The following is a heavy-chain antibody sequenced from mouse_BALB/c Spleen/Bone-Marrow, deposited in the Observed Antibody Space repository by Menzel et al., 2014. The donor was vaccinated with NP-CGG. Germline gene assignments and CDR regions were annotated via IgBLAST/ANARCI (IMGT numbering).Heavy chain of an antibody. D-gene: IGHD1-1*01. CDR3: AKHTTVVPPPMYY. V-gene: IGHV2-6-5*01. Sequence: VQGVESGPGLVAPSQSLSITCTVSGFSLTDCGLSWIRQPPGKGLEWLGVIWGGGSTYYNSALKSRLSISKDNSKSQVFLKMNSLQTDDTAMYYCAKHTTVVPPPMYYWGQGTSVTVSS. CDR2: IWGGGST. J-gene: IGHJ4*01. CDR1: GFSLTDCG.